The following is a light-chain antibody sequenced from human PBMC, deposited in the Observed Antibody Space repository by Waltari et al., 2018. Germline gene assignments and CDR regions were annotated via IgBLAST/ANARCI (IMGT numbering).Light chain of an antibody. CDR1: PSNVGANV. CDR2: RND. CDR3: ASWDDSPTGRWV. V-gene: IGLV1-44*01. Sequence: QTVLTQPPSTSGAPGQTVTISCSGTPSNVGANVVNWYQQFPGAVPRLLIYRNDQRPSGVPDRFSGSKSGTSASLAISGLRSEDEADYFCASWDDSPTGRWVFGGGTKVTVL. J-gene: IGLJ3*02.